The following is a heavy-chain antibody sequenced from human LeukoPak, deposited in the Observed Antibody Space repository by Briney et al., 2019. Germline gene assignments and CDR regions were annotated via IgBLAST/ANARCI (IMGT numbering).Heavy chain of an antibody. CDR1: GFTFSSYA. CDR3: AKDDSSGYYYPFDY. V-gene: IGHV3-23*01. Sequence: PGGSLRLSCAAPGFTFSSYAMSWVRQAPGKGLEWVSAISGSGGSTYYADSVKGRFTISRDNSKNTLYLQMNSLRAEDTAVYYCAKDDSSGYYYPFDYWGQGTLVTVSS. CDR2: ISGSGGST. J-gene: IGHJ4*02. D-gene: IGHD3-22*01.